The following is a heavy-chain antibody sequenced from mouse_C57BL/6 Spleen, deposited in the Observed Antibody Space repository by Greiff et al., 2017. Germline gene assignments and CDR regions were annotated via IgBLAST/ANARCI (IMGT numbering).Heavy chain of an antibody. J-gene: IGHJ2*01. D-gene: IGHD1-1*01. V-gene: IGHV1-19*01. CDR3: ARSRTTVVAPYFDY. Sequence: VQLQQSGPVLVKPGASVKMSCKASGYTFTDYYMNWVKQSHGKSLEWIGVINPYNGGTSYNQKFKGKATLTVDKSSSTAYMELNSLTSEDSAVYYCARSRTTVVAPYFDYWGQGTTLTVSS. CDR1: GYTFTDYY. CDR2: INPYNGGT.